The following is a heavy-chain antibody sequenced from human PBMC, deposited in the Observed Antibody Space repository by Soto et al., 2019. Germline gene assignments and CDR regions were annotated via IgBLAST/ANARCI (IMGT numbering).Heavy chain of an antibody. J-gene: IGHJ4*02. CDR2: ISYSGST. D-gene: IGHD6-25*01. CDR3: ARLNSGWHQTFDS. V-gene: IGHV4-31*03. CDR1: GGSISSVGYF. Sequence: QVQLESSGPGLVKPSQTLSLTCTVSGGSISSVGYFWTWIRQHPAKGLEWIGHISYSGSTYFIPSLRSRVSMSVDTAKTQFSLNLTSGTVADTALYYCARLNSGWHQTFDSWGQGTLVTVSS.